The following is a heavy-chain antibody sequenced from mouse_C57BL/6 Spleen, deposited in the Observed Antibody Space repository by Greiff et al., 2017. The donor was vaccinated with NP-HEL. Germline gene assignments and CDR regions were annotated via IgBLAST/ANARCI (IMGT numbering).Heavy chain of an antibody. Sequence: QVQLKESGAELVRPGASVTLSCKASGYTFTDYEMHWVKQTPVHGLEWIGAIDPETGGTAYNQKFKGKAILTADKSSSTAYMELRSLTSEDSAVYYCTGGLLPSWFAYWGQGTLVTVSA. V-gene: IGHV1-15*01. CDR2: IDPETGGT. CDR3: TGGLLPSWFAY. J-gene: IGHJ3*01. D-gene: IGHD2-3*01. CDR1: GYTFTDYE.